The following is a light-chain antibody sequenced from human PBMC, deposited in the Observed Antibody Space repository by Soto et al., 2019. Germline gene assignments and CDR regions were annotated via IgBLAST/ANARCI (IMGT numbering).Light chain of an antibody. CDR2: GAS. CDR1: QTVSSAY. CDR3: QHYGGSPGVT. J-gene: IGKJ3*01. Sequence: EVVLTQSPGTLSLSPGERATLSCRASQTVSSAYLAWYQQRPGQTPRLLIFGASNRATAIPDRFSGSGSGTDFTFTISRLEPEAFAVYYCQHYGGSPGVTFGPGTKVDIK. V-gene: IGKV3-20*01.